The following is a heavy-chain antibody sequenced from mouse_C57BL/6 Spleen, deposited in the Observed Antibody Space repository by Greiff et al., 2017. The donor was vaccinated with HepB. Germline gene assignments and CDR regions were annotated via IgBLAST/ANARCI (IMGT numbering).Heavy chain of an antibody. Sequence: VQLQQSGPGLVQPSQSLSITCTVSGFSLTSYGVHWVRQSPGKGLEWLGVIWRGGSTDYNAAFMSRLSITKDNSKSQVFFKMNSLQADDTAIYYCAKEEGNYYGSSHFVWGTGTTVTVSS. J-gene: IGHJ1*03. CDR2: IWRGGST. D-gene: IGHD1-1*01. CDR3: AKEEGNYYGSSHFV. CDR1: GFSLTSYG. V-gene: IGHV2-5*01.